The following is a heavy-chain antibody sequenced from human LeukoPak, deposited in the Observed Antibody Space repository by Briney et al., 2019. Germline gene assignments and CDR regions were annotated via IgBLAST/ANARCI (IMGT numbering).Heavy chain of an antibody. V-gene: IGHV3-9*01. CDR1: GFTFDAYA. CDR3: AKDITGGRSSPYFDS. D-gene: IGHD6-6*01. J-gene: IGHJ4*02. Sequence: SLRLSCAASGFTFDAYAMHWVRQAPGKGLEWVSGISWNGGGMGYAVSVKGRFTISRDNAKNSLYLQMNSLRDEDTALYYCAKDITGGRSSPYFDSGGQGTLVTVSS. CDR2: ISWNGGGM.